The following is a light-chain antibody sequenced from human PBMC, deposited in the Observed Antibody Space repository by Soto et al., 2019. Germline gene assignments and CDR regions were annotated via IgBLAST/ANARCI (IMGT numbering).Light chain of an antibody. Sequence: EIVMTQSPATLSVSPGERATLSCRASQSVSSNLAWYQQKPGQAPRLLIYGASTRATGIPARCSGSGSGTEFTLTISSLQSEDFAVYYCQQYNNWHPWTFGQGTKVDIK. J-gene: IGKJ1*01. CDR1: QSVSSN. CDR3: QQYNNWHPWT. CDR2: GAS. V-gene: IGKV3-15*01.